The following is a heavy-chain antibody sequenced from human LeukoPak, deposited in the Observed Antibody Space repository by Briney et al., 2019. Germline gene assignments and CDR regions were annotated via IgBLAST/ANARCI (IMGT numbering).Heavy chain of an antibody. V-gene: IGHV3-23*01. CDR2: ISGSGNRT. CDR3: AKNLYCGGGSCYPSALGMDV. CDR1: GFTFGSYG. J-gene: IGHJ6*02. D-gene: IGHD2-15*01. Sequence: GGSLRLSCAASGFTFGSYGMHWVRQAPGKGLEWVSSISGSGNRTYYADSVKGRFTISRDNSKNTLFLQMNSLRAEDTAVYYCAKNLYCGGGSCYPSALGMDVWGQGTTVTVSS.